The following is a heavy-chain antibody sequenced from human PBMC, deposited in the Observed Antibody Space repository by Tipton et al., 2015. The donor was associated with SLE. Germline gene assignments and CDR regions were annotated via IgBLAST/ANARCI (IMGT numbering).Heavy chain of an antibody. D-gene: IGHD3-10*01. CDR2: INHTGST. Sequence: TLSLTCTVSGGSISSSSYYWGWICQPPGKGLEWIGEINHTGSTNYNPSLKSRVTISVDTSKNQFSLKLSSVTAADTAVYYCARGPDTSQGTCQHWGQGTLVTVSS. J-gene: IGHJ1*01. CDR1: GGSISSSSYY. CDR3: ARGPDTSQGTCQH. V-gene: IGHV4-39*07.